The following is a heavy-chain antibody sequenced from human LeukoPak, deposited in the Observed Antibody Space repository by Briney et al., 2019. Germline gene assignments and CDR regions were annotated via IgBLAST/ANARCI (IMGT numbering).Heavy chain of an antibody. V-gene: IGHV3-30-3*01. CDR2: ISYDGSNK. CDR3: ARDSSGFDF. CDR1: GFTFSSYA. J-gene: IGHJ4*02. D-gene: IGHD2-15*01. Sequence: PGRSLRLSCAASGFTFSSYAMHWVRQAPGKGLEWVAVISYDGSNKYYADSVKGQFTISRDNSKNTLYLQMNSLRAEGTAVYYCARDSSGFDFWGQGTLVTVSS.